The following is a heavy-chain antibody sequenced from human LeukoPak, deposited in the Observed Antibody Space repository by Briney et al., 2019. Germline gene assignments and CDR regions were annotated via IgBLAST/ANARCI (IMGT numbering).Heavy chain of an antibody. D-gene: IGHD3-10*01. J-gene: IGHJ5*02. CDR3: ATSQIGGISDPQNWFDP. CDR2: INHSGST. V-gene: IGHV4-34*01. CDR1: GGSFSGYY. Sequence: SETLSLTCAVYGGSFSGYYWSWIRQPPGKGLEWIGEINHSGSTNYNPSLKSRVTISVDTSKSQFSLKLSSVTAADTAVYYCATSQIGGISDPQNWFDPWGQGTLVTVSS.